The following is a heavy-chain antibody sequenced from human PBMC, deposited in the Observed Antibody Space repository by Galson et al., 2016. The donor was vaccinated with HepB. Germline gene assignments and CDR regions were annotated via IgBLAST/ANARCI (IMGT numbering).Heavy chain of an antibody. J-gene: IGHJ2*01. CDR1: GYIFSTYG. CDR2: MNPNSGNT. Sequence: SVKVSCKASGYIFSTYGISWVRQAPGQGLEWMAWMNPNSGNTGYAQKFQGRVTLTRDTSISTAYMELTSLTSEDTAVYYCARVSSGTYFRYWYFDLWGRGTLVTVSS. CDR3: ARVSSGTYFRYWYFDL. V-gene: IGHV1-8*02. D-gene: IGHD1-26*01.